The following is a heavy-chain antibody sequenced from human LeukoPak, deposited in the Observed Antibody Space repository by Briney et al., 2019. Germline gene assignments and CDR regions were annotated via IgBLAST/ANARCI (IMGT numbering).Heavy chain of an antibody. D-gene: IGHD3-10*01. J-gene: IGHJ4*02. Sequence: SETLSLTCTVSGGSMSSSSYYWGWIRQPPGKGLEWIGSIYYSGSTYYNPSLKSRVTMSVDTSKNQFSLRLSSVTAADTAVYYCARLGGLPGYYFDYWGQGTLVAVSS. CDR3: ARLGGLPGYYFDY. CDR1: GGSMSSSSYY. V-gene: IGHV4-39*07. CDR2: IYYSGST.